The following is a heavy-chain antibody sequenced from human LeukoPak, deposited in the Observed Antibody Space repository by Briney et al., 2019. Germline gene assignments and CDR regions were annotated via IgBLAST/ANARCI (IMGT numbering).Heavy chain of an antibody. V-gene: IGHV1-2*02. CDR1: GYTFTGYY. Sequence: ASVKVSCKASGYTFTGYYMHWVRQAPGQGLEWMGWINPNSGGTNYAQKFQGRVTMTRDTSISTAYVELSRLRSDDTAVYYCQTVGYGSGSYYGYWGQGTLVTVSS. J-gene: IGHJ4*02. CDR2: INPNSGGT. CDR3: QTVGYGSGSYYGY. D-gene: IGHD3-10*01.